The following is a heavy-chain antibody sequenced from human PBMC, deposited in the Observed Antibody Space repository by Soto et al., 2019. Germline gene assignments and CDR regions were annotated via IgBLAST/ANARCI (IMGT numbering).Heavy chain of an antibody. V-gene: IGHV4-61*08. D-gene: IGHD2-15*01. Sequence: APETLSLTCTVSGGSVSSGGYYWSWLRQPPGKGLEWIGYIYYSGTTNYNSSLKSRVAISVDTSNNQFSLKLGSVTAADTAVYYCARDWVRWCSGSHCGWFDTWGQGTLVTASA. CDR2: IYYSGTT. J-gene: IGHJ5*02. CDR1: GGSVSSGGYY. CDR3: ARDWVRWCSGSHCGWFDT.